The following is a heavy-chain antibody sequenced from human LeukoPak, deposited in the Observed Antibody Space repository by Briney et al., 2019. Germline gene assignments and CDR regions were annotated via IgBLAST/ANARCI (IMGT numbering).Heavy chain of an antibody. CDR3: AKSKSPFRPTTVTSYNWFDP. J-gene: IGHJ5*02. V-gene: IGHV3-23*01. CDR2: ISGSGGST. D-gene: IGHD4-11*01. Sequence: HPGGSLRLSCAASGFTFSSYAMSWVRQAPGKGLEWVSAISGSGGSTYYADSVKGRFTISRDNSKNTLYLQMNSLRAEDTAVYYCAKSKSPFRPTTVTSYNWFDPWGQGTLVTVSS. CDR1: GFTFSSYA.